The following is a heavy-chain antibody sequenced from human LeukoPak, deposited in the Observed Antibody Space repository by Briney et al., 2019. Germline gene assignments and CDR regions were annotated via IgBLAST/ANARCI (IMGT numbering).Heavy chain of an antibody. CDR1: GYTFSSFG. J-gene: IGHJ6*03. CDR3: ARDGYRLSGYFYYMDV. V-gene: IGHV1-18*01. CDR2: INTHNGDT. D-gene: IGHD2-2*03. Sequence: ASVKVSCKASGYTFSSFGITWVRQAPGQGLEWMGWINTHNGDTNYAQKLQGRVTMTTDTSTSTAYMELRSLRSDDTAVYYCARDGYRLSGYFYYMDVWGKGTTVTVSS.